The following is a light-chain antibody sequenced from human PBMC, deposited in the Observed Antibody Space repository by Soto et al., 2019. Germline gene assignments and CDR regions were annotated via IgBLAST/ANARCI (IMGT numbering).Light chain of an antibody. J-gene: IGKJ2*01. CDR3: QQYNSYMYT. Sequence: DIQMTQSPSTLSASVGDRVTITCRASQSISRWLARCQQKPGKAPKLLIYDASSLESGVPSRFSGSGSGTEFTLTISSLPPDDFATYYCQQYNSYMYTFGQGTKLEI. CDR1: QSISRW. V-gene: IGKV1-5*01. CDR2: DAS.